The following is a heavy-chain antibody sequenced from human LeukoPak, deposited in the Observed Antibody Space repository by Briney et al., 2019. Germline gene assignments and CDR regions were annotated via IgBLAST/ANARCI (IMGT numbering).Heavy chain of an antibody. D-gene: IGHD5-12*01. V-gene: IGHV3-30*18. CDR1: GFTFSSYG. CDR3: AKDGASGYDYVYYYYYMDV. Sequence: GGSLRLSCAASGFTFSSYGMHWVRQAPGKELEWVAVISYDGSNKYYADSVKGRFTISRDNSKNTLYLQMNSLRAEDTAVYYCAKDGASGYDYVYYYYYMDVWGKGTTVTVSS. J-gene: IGHJ6*03. CDR2: ISYDGSNK.